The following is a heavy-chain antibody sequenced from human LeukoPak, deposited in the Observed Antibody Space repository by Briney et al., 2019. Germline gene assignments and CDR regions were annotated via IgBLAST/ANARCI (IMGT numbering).Heavy chain of an antibody. D-gene: IGHD3/OR15-3a*01. CDR3: ARQTGSGLFILP. V-gene: IGHV4-38-2*02. J-gene: IGHJ4*02. Sequence: SETLSLTCTVSGYSISSGYYWGWIRQPPGKGLEWIGSIYYSGNTYYDASLKSQVSISVDTSKNRFSLKLTSVTAADTAVYYCARQTGSGLFILPGGQGTLVTVSS. CDR1: GYSISSGYY. CDR2: IYYSGNT.